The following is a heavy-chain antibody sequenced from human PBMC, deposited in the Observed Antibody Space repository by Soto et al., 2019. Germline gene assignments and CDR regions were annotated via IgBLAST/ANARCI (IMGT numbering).Heavy chain of an antibody. CDR3: ARFHYYFYSMYV. J-gene: IGHJ6*03. CDR1: DSSIHSTTYY. Sequence: SETLCLTCMVSDSSIHSTTYYWGRIRQPPGKGLEWIGGIYYSVTTYYNPSLKSRVTISVDTSKNLFTLKVSSVTAADTAVYYCARFHYYFYSMYVWGKGTTVTVSS. CDR2: IYYSVTT. V-gene: IGHV4-39*01.